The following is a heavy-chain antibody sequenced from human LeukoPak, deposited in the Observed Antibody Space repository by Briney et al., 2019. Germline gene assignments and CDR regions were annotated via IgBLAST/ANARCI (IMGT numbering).Heavy chain of an antibody. V-gene: IGHV4-4*07. CDR2: IYASGST. Sequence: SETLSLTCSVSGGSISNYYWNWIRQPAGKGLEWIGRIYASGSTNYNPSLKSRVTISMDKSKNHFSLNLKSVTAADTGFYYCARDFYGDDGHNPFDYWGQGIQVTVSS. D-gene: IGHD2/OR15-2a*01. CDR1: GGSISNYY. CDR3: ARDFYGDDGHNPFDY. J-gene: IGHJ4*02.